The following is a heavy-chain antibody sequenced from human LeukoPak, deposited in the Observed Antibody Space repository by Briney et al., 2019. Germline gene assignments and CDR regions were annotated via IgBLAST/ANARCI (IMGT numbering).Heavy chain of an antibody. CDR2: INPNSGGT. J-gene: IGHJ4*02. Sequence: ASVKVSCKASGYTFTGYYMHWVRQAPGQGLEWMGRINPNSGGTNYAQKFQGRVTMTSDTSISTAYMELSRLRSDDTAVYYCARQLPHGYNFYYWGQGTLVTVSS. CDR1: GYTFTGYY. CDR3: ARQLPHGYNFYY. V-gene: IGHV1-2*06. D-gene: IGHD5-24*01.